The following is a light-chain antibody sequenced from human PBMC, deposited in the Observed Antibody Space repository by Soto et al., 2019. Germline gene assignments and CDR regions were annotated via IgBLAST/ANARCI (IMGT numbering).Light chain of an antibody. J-gene: IGLJ3*02. CDR1: SSNIGAGFD. CDR3: AAWDDSLTGPV. V-gene: IGLV1-40*01. Sequence: QSVLTQPPSVSGAPGQRVTISCTGSSSNIGAGFDVHWYQQLPGTAPKLLIYGDNNRPSGVPDRFSDSRSGTSASLAITGLQAEDEADYYCAAWDDSLTGPVFGGGTKVTVL. CDR2: GDN.